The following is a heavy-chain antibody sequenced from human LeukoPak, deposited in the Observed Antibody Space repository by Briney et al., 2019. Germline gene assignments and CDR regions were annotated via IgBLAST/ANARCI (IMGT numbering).Heavy chain of an antibody. CDR3: AKGSNNWGPGVY. V-gene: IGHV3-7*03. D-gene: IGHD1-1*01. CDR1: GFIFSSFW. J-gene: IGHJ4*02. CDR2: IKQDGSEK. Sequence: QSGGSLRLSCAASGFIFSSFWMSWVRQAPGKGLEWVANIKQDGSEKYYVDSVKGRFTISRDNAKNSLYLHMNSLRAEDTAVYYCAKGSNNWGPGVYWGQGTLVTVSS.